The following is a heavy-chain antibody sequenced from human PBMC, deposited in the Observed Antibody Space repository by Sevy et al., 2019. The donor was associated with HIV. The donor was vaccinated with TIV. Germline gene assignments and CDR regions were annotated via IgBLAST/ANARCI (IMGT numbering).Heavy chain of an antibody. CDR1: GGSISSSSYY. J-gene: IGHJ5*02. D-gene: IGHD6-13*01. V-gene: IGHV4-39*01. CDR2: IYYSGST. CDR3: ARQRIAAASDLGWFDP. Sequence: SETLSLTCIVSGGSISSSSYYWGWIHQPPGKGLEWIGSIYYSGSTYYNPSLKSRVTISVDTSKNQFSLKLSSVTAADTAVYYCARQRIAAASDLGWFDPWGQGTLVTVSS.